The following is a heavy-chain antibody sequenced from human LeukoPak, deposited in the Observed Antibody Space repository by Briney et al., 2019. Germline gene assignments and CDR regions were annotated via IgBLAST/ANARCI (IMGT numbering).Heavy chain of an antibody. J-gene: IGHJ4*02. CDR2: ISSSSSTI. V-gene: IGHV3-48*01. Sequence: GGSLRLSCAASGFTFSSYSMNWVRQAPGKGLEWLSYISSSSSTIYYADSVKGRFTISRDNAKNSLYLQMNSLRAEDTAVYYCARALKSYDSSGYYYGSWGQGTLVTVSS. D-gene: IGHD3-22*01. CDR3: ARALKSYDSSGYYYGS. CDR1: GFTFSSYS.